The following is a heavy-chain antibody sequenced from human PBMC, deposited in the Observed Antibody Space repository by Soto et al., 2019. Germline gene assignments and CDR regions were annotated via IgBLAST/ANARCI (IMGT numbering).Heavy chain of an antibody. D-gene: IGHD5-12*01. Sequence: GGSLRLSCAASGFTFSSYWMSWVRQTPGKGLEWVANIKEDGSEKYYVDSVNGRFTISRDNAKNSLYLQMNSLRAEDTAVYYCARILRSGYSGYFFAYLGQGILVTGS. CDR2: IKEDGSEK. V-gene: IGHV3-7*05. J-gene: IGHJ4*02. CDR1: GFTFSSYW. CDR3: ARILRSGYSGYFFAY.